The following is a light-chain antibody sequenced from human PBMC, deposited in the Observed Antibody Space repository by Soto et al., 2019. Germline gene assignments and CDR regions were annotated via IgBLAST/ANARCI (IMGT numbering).Light chain of an antibody. J-gene: IGLJ1*01. Sequence: LTQPPSASGTPGQRVTISCSGGSSNIGSNTVNWYQQLPGTAPKLLIYSNNQRPSGVPDRFSGSKSGTSASLAISGLQSEDEADYYCAAWDDSLNGYVFGSGTKVTVL. V-gene: IGLV1-44*01. CDR3: AAWDDSLNGYV. CDR1: SSNIGSNT. CDR2: SNN.